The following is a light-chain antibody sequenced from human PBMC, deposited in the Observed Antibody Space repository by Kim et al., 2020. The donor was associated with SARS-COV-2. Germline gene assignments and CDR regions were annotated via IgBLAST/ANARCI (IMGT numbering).Light chain of an antibody. Sequence: SVKLTCTLSSGHSNYAIAWHQQQPEKGPRCLMKVKSDGSHIKGDGIPDRFSGSSSGTERYLIISGLQPEDEADYYCQTWDTDIRVFGGGTQLTVL. J-gene: IGLJ2*01. CDR3: QTWDTDIRV. V-gene: IGLV4-69*01. CDR2: VKSDGSH. CDR1: SGHSNYA.